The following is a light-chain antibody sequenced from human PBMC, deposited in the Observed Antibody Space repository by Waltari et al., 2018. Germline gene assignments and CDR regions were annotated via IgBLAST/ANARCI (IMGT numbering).Light chain of an antibody. CDR3: QQYGGSPYT. V-gene: IGKV3-20*01. Sequence: EFVLTQSPGTLSLSPVERATLSCRASQSISSGYLAWYQQKPGQTPRLLIYGASIRAIGIPDRFSGSGSGTGFTLTISRLEPEDFAVYYCQQYGGSPYTFGQGTKLEIK. J-gene: IGKJ2*01. CDR1: QSISSGY. CDR2: GAS.